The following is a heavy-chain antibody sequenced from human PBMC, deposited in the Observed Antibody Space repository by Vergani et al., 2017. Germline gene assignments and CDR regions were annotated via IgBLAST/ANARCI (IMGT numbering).Heavy chain of an antibody. J-gene: IGHJ3*02. Sequence: QVQLVQSGAEVKKPGSSVKVSCKASGGTFSSYAISWVRQAPGQGLEWMGRIIPIFGTANYAQKFQGRVTITADESTSTAYMELSSLRSEDTAVYYCVGGRNVVVVAAPPSNDAVDIWGQGTMVTVSS. CDR2: IIPIFGTA. V-gene: IGHV1-69*18. CDR1: GGTFSSYA. CDR3: VGGRNVVVVAAPPSNDAVDI. D-gene: IGHD2-15*01.